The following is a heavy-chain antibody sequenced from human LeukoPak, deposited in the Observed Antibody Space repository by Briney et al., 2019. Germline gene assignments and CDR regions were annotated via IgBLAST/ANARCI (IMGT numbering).Heavy chain of an antibody. J-gene: IGHJ5*02. Sequence: GSLRLSCTVSGFTFSNYAMGWVRRAPGKGLEWIGSIYDSGSTYYNPSLKSRVTISVDTSKNQFSLKLNSVTAADTAVYYCARHYGPWGQGTLVTVSS. CDR1: GFTFSNYA. CDR2: IYDSGST. D-gene: IGHD3-10*01. V-gene: IGHV4-39*01. CDR3: ARHYGP.